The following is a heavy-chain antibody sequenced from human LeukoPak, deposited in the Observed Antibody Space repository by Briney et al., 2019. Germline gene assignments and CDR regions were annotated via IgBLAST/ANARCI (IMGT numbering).Heavy chain of an antibody. CDR3: ARKEGAHAFDI. J-gene: IGHJ3*02. CDR1: GGSISNGSYY. V-gene: IGHV4-61*02. CDR2: IFSSGNP. Sequence: SETLSLTCTVSGGSISNGSYYWSWIRQPAGKGLEWIGRIFSSGNPDYHPSLKSRVTISIDTSKNQFSLKLTSVTAADTVVYYCARKEGAHAFDIWGQGTMVTVSS.